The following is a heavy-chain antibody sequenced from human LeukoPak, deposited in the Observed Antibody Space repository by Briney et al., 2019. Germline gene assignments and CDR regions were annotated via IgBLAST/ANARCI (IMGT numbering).Heavy chain of an antibody. CDR1: GGSFSGYY. CDR3: ARGLVGATYFDY. V-gene: IGHV4-34*01. CDR2: IYHSGST. D-gene: IGHD1-26*01. Sequence: PSETLSLTCAVYGGSFSGYYWSWIRQPPGKGLEWIGEIYHSGSTNYNPSLKSRVTISVDTSKNQFSLKLSSVTAADTAVYYCARGLVGATYFDYWGQGTLVTVSS. J-gene: IGHJ4*02.